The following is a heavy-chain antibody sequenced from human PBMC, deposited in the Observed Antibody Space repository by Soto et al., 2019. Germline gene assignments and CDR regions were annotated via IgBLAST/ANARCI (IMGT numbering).Heavy chain of an antibody. Sequence: QVQLVQSGAEVKKPGASVKVSCKASGYTFTSYYMHWVRQAPGQGLEWMGIINPSGGSTSYAQKFPGRVTMTRDTSTSTVYMELSSLRSEDTAVYYGARDLGYCSGGSCYASWFDPWGQGTLVTVSS. CDR3: ARDLGYCSGGSCYASWFDP. CDR1: GYTFTSYY. D-gene: IGHD2-15*01. CDR2: INPSGGST. J-gene: IGHJ5*02. V-gene: IGHV1-46*01.